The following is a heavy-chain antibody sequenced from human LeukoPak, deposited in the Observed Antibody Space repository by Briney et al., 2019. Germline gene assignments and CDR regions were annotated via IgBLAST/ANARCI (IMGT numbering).Heavy chain of an antibody. D-gene: IGHD2-8*01. V-gene: IGHV3-23*01. Sequence: GGSLRLSCAASGFTFSSYAMSWVRQAPGKGLEWVSAISGSGGSTYYADSVKGRFTISRDNSKNTLYLQMNSLRVEDTAVYYCAKSEARILYARADWFDPWGQGTLVTVSS. J-gene: IGHJ5*02. CDR1: GFTFSSYA. CDR2: ISGSGGST. CDR3: AKSEARILYARADWFDP.